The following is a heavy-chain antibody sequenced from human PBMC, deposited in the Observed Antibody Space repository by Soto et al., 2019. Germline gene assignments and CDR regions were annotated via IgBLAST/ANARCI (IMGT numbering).Heavy chain of an antibody. CDR1: GFTFSSYG. CDR3: AKSYSSSSYYYYGMDV. D-gene: IGHD6-6*01. CDR2: ISYDGSNK. Sequence: GSLRLSCAASGFTFSSYGMHWVRQAPGKGLEWVAVISYDGSNKYYADSVKGRFTISRDNSKNTLYLQMNSLRAEDTAVYYCAKSYSSSSYYYYGMDVWGQGTTVTVSS. J-gene: IGHJ6*02. V-gene: IGHV3-30*18.